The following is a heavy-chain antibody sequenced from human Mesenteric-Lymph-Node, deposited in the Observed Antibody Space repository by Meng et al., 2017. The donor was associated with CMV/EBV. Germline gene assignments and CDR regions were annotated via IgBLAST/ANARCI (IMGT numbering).Heavy chain of an antibody. D-gene: IGHD6-13*01. CDR2: ISGSGDTI. CDR1: GFRFRDYY. J-gene: IGHJ4*02. Sequence: GGSLRLSCAASGFRFRDYYMTSIRQAPGKGLEWVSYISGSGDTIFYTDSSDRSKSYADSVWGRFTISRHNATNSLPLKMSSLGVEDTAVYYCASIGAGYSSSWSFDYWGQGTVVTVSS. V-gene: IGHV3-11*04. CDR3: ASIGAGYSSSWSFDY.